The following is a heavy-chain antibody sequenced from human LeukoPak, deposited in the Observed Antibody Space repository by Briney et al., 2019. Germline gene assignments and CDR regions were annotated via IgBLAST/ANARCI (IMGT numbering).Heavy chain of an antibody. CDR2: ISSSSSYI. V-gene: IGHV3-21*01. CDR1: GFTFSSYS. J-gene: IGHJ5*02. D-gene: IGHD4-11*01. Sequence: RGSLRLSCAASGFTFSSYSMNWVRQAPGKGLEWVSSISSSSSYIYYADSVKGRFTISRDNAKNSLYLQMNSLRAEDTAVYYCVRDPHDYIGPWGQGTLVTVSS. CDR3: VRDPHDYIGP.